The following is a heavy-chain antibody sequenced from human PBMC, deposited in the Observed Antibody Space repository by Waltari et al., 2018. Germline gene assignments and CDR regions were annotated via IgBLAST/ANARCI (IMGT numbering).Heavy chain of an antibody. Sequence: QVQLPESGPGLVKPSETLSLTCAVSGYSISSGYYWGWIRQPPGKGLEWIGSIYHSGSTYYNPSLKSRVTISVDTSKNQFSLKLSSVTAADTAVYYCARRSGSYDYWGQGTLVTVSS. CDR3: ARRSGSYDY. CDR1: GYSISSGYY. D-gene: IGHD3-10*01. J-gene: IGHJ4*02. CDR2: IYHSGST. V-gene: IGHV4-38-2*01.